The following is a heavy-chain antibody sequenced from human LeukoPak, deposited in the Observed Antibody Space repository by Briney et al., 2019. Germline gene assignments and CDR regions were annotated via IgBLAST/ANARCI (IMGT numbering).Heavy chain of an antibody. CDR2: ISAYNGNT. CDR1: GYTFTSYG. Sequence: ASVKVSCKASGYTFTSYGISWVRQAPGQGLEWMGWISAYNGNTNYAQKLQGRVTMTTDTSTSTAYMELRSLRSDDTAVYYCATPVYDYWSGYTPFDYWGQGTLVTVSS. V-gene: IGHV1-18*01. J-gene: IGHJ4*02. CDR3: ATPVYDYWSGYTPFDY. D-gene: IGHD3-3*01.